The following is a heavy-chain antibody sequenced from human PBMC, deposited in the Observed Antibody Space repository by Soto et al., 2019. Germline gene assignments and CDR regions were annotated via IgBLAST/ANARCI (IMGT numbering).Heavy chain of an antibody. J-gene: IGHJ5*02. CDR1: GGSFSGYY. CDR2: ISYSGST. V-gene: IGHV4-34*01. Sequence: PSETLSLTGAVYGGSFSGYYWGWIRQSPEKGLEWIASISYSGSTYYNPTLKSRLIISVDTSKSQFSLKLSSVTAADTAVYYCARVPGPWGQGTLVTVSS. CDR3: ARVPGP. D-gene: IGHD7-27*01.